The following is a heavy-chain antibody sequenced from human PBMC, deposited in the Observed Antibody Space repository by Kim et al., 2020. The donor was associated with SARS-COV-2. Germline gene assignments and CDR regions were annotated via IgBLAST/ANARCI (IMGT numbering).Heavy chain of an antibody. CDR1: GFTFSSYG. D-gene: IGHD5-18*01. V-gene: IGHV3-33*06. CDR3: AKCLRDTAMVHVYYYYYYGMDV. J-gene: IGHJ6*02. Sequence: GGSLRLSCAASGFTFSSYGMHWVRQAPGKGLEWVAVIWYDGSNKYYADSVKGRFTISRDNSKNTLYLQMNSLRAEDTAVYYCAKCLRDTAMVHVYYYYYYGMDVWGQGTTVTVSS. CDR2: IWYDGSNK.